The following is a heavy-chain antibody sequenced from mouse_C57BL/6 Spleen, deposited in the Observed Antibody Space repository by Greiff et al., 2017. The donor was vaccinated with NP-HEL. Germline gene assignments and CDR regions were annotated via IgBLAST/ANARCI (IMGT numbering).Heavy chain of an antibody. CDR3: ARWDYYGSSTWFAY. J-gene: IGHJ3*01. CDR2: IDTSDSYT. CDR1: GYTFTSYW. V-gene: IGHV1-69*01. Sequence: VQLQQSGAELVMPGASVKLSCKASGYTFTSYWMHWVKQRPGQGLEWIGEIDTSDSYTNYNQKFKGKSTLTVDKSSSTAYMQLSSLTSEDSADYYSARWDYYGSSTWFAYWGQGTLVTVSA. D-gene: IGHD1-1*01.